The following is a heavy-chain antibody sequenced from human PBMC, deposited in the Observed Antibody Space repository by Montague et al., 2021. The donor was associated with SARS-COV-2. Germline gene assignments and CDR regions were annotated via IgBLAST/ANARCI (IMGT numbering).Heavy chain of an antibody. CDR3: ARGYCSGSGCYYYYGMDV. Sequence: SETLSLTCAVYGGSFSGYYWSWIRQPPGRGLEWIGETNDSGSTNYNPSLKSRVTISVDTSKNQFSLRLSSVTAADTAVYYCARGYCSGSGCYYYYGMDVWGQGTTVTVSS. V-gene: IGHV4-34*01. J-gene: IGHJ6*02. D-gene: IGHD2-15*01. CDR1: GGSFSGYY. CDR2: TNDSGST.